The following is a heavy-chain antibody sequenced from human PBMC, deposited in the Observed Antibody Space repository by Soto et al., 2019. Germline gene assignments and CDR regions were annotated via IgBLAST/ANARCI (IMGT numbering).Heavy chain of an antibody. CDR2: IFVTSSPI. Sequence: SLRLSCVASGFTFSSYSMVWVRQAPGKGLEWISYIFVTSSPIYYADSVKGRFTVSRDNAKNSVFLVMNSLRAEDTAVYYCARDKDWAFDYWGQGTLVTVSS. CDR3: ARDKDWAFDY. J-gene: IGHJ4*02. CDR1: GFTFSSYS. D-gene: IGHD3-9*01. V-gene: IGHV3-48*04.